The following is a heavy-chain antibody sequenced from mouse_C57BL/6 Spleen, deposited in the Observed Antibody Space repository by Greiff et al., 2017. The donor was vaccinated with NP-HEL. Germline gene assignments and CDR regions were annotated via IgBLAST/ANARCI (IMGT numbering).Heavy chain of an antibody. CDR2: INPNNGGT. D-gene: IGHD1-1*01. CDR1: GYTFTDYN. Sequence: VQLQQSGPELVKPGASVKMSCKASGYTFTDYNMHWVKQSHGKSLEWIGYINPNNGGTSYNQKFKGKATLTVNKSSSTAYMELRSLTSEDSAVYYWSRLGDITTPAGYFDYWGQGTSLTVSS. V-gene: IGHV1-22*01. J-gene: IGHJ2*02. CDR3: SRLGDITTPAGYFDY.